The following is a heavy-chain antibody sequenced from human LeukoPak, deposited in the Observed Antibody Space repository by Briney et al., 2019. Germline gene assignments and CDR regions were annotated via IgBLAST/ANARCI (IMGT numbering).Heavy chain of an antibody. D-gene: IGHD3-22*01. CDR1: GFTFSNAW. CDR2: IKSKTDGWTT. CDR3: TTYYDSSGYYYTDAFDI. Sequence: GGSLRLSCAASGFTFSNAWMSWVRQAPGKGLEWVGRIKSKTDGWTTDYAAPVKGRFTISRDDSKNTLYLQMNSLKTEDTAVYYCTTYYDSSGYYYTDAFDIWGQGTMVTVSS. V-gene: IGHV3-15*01. J-gene: IGHJ3*02.